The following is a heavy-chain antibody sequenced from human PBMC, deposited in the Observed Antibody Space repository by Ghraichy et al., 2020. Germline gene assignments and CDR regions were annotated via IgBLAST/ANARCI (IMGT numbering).Heavy chain of an antibody. Sequence: GGSLRLSCAASGFTFRDSYMSWIRHAPGEGLEWVSSIRRSGSILKSADSVKGRFTLSRDNAQHSLYLQMNSLRAEDTAVYYCVRGGSNSGWEKYYFDYWGQGTLVTVSS. CDR2: IRRSGSIL. V-gene: IGHV3-11*01. CDR1: GFTFRDSY. CDR3: VRGGSNSGWEKYYFDY. J-gene: IGHJ4*02. D-gene: IGHD6-19*01.